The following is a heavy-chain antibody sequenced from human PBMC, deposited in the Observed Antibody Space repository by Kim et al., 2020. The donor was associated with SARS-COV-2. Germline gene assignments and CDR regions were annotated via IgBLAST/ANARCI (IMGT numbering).Heavy chain of an antibody. V-gene: IGHV4-61*02. D-gene: IGHD3-22*01. J-gene: IGHJ4*02. CDR2: IYTSGST. Sequence: SETLSLTCTVSGGSISSDSYYWSWIRQPAGKGLEWIGRIYTSGSTNYNPSLKSRVTISVETPKNQFSLKLSSVTAADTAVYYCARAADYYDSSGVFDYWGQGTLVTVSS. CDR1: GGSISSDSYY. CDR3: ARAADYYDSSGVFDY.